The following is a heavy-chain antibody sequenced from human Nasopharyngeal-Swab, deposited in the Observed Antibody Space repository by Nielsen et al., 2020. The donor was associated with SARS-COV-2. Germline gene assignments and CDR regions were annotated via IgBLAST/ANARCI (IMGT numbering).Heavy chain of an antibody. D-gene: IGHD3-3*01. Sequence: WGTLTLTCAVYGGSFSGNYWTWIRKPPGTGLGWIGEIHHSGSTDYNPSLKSRVTISVDTSKNQFSLKLSSVTAADTAVFYCARGPVRYDFWSGYYCGFDDWGQGTLATVAS. V-gene: IGHV4-34*01. J-gene: IGHJ4*02. CDR3: ARGPVRYDFWSGYYCGFDD. CDR1: GGSFSGNY. CDR2: IHHSGST.